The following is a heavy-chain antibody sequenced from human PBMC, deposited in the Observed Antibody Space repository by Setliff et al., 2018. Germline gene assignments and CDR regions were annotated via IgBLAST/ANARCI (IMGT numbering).Heavy chain of an antibody. CDR3: ATAADFNYYDSSDSGTHYYYYYMDV. J-gene: IGHJ6*03. CDR2: FDPEDGET. V-gene: IGHV1-24*01. Sequence: ASVKVSCKVSGYPLTELSMHWVRQAPGKGLEWMGGFDPEDGETIYAQKFQGRVTMTEDTSTDTAYMELSSLRSEDTAVYYCATAADFNYYDSSDSGTHYYYYYMDVWGKGTTVTVSS. CDR1: GYPLTELS. D-gene: IGHD3-22*01.